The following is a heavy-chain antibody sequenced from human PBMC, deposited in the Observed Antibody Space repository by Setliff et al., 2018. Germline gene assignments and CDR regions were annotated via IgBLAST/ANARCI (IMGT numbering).Heavy chain of an antibody. CDR2: ISTDGSSI. V-gene: IGHV3-74*03. CDR1: GFTFSGYS. J-gene: IGHJ5*02. Sequence: GGSLRLSCEASGFTFSGYSMSWVRQAPGQGLVWVERISTDGSSITYADPVKGRFTISRDNARNTLYLQMNSLTAEDTAVYYCARVGSKPQLGRFDPWGQGTLVTVSS. CDR3: ARVGSKPQLGRFDP. D-gene: IGHD1-26*01.